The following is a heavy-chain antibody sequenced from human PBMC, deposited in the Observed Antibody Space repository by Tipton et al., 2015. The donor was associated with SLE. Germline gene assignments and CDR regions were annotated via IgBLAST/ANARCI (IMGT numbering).Heavy chain of an antibody. CDR3: ARSTDTFDI. J-gene: IGHJ3*02. V-gene: IGHV4-61*02. CDR1: GGSIASGGHH. Sequence: TLSLTCAVYGGSIASGGHHWNWIRQPAGKGLEWIGRSHSGWSAFYNPSLNSRVTISMDTSKNQFSLSLRSVTAADTAVYYCARSTDTFDIWGQGTMVTVSS. CDR2: SHSGWSA.